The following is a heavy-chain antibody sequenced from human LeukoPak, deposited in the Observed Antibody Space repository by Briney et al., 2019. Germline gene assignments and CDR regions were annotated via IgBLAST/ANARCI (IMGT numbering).Heavy chain of an antibody. CDR1: GYTFTGNF. CDR2: INPNNGDT. Sequence: ASVKISCKTSGYTFTGNFMHWVRQAPGQGPEWMGWINPNNGDTNYAQKFQGRVTMTRDTSISTAYMELSRLRSDDTAVYYCARASNYYDSSGYYIYYYYYMDVWGKGTTVTISS. CDR3: ARASNYYDSSGYYIYYYYYMDV. J-gene: IGHJ6*03. V-gene: IGHV1-2*02. D-gene: IGHD3-22*01.